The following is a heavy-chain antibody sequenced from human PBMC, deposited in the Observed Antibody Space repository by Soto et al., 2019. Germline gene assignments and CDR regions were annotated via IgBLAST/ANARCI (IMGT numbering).Heavy chain of an antibody. CDR1: GFTFSSYW. CDR3: ASGYSSSWYYYYYMDV. J-gene: IGHJ6*03. CDR2: INSDGSST. D-gene: IGHD6-13*01. V-gene: IGHV3-74*01. Sequence: EVQLVESGGGLVQPGGSLRLSCAASGFTFSSYWMHWVRQAPGKGLVWVSRINSDGSSTYYADSVKGRFTISRDNAKNTLFLQMNSLRAEDTAVYYCASGYSSSWYYYYYMDVWGKGTPVTVSS.